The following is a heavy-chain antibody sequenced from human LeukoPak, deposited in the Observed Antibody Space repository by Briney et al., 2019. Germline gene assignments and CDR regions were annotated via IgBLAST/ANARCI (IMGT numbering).Heavy chain of an antibody. CDR1: GGTFSSYA. CDR3: ARDTHRGSYYFDY. Sequence: ASVKVSCKASGGTFSSYAISWVRQAPGQGLEWMGGIIPIFGTANYAQKIQGRVTITTDESTSTAYMELSSLRSEDTAVYYCARDTHRGSYYFDYWGQGTLVTVSS. J-gene: IGHJ4*02. V-gene: IGHV1-69*05. CDR2: IIPIFGTA. D-gene: IGHD1-26*01.